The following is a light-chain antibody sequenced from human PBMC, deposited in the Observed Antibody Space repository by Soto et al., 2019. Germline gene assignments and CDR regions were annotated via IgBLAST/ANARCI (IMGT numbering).Light chain of an antibody. CDR2: EGS. Sequence: QSVLTQPASVSGSPGQSITISCTGTSSDVGSYNLVSWYQQHPGKAPKLMIYEGSKRPSGVSNRFSGSKSGITASLTISGLQAEDEADYYCCSYAGSSPPWVFVGGTKLTVL. CDR1: SSDVGSYNL. J-gene: IGLJ3*02. V-gene: IGLV2-23*01. CDR3: CSYAGSSPPWV.